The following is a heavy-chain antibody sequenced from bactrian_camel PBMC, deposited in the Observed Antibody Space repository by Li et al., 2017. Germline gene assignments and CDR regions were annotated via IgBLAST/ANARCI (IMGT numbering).Heavy chain of an antibody. CDR1: GFTFSSYD. Sequence: QVQLVESGGGLVQAGGSLRLSCAASGFTFSSYDMSWVRQAPGKGLEWVSSIYTGDGSVKSADSVQGRFTFSRDNAENMLYLQMNSLKSEDTALYYCAKLAAEDPKAYDVAYWGQGTQVTVS. CDR3: AKLAAEDPKAYDVAY. V-gene: IGHV3S1*01. CDR2: IYTGDGSV. J-gene: IGHJ4*01. D-gene: IGHD3*01.